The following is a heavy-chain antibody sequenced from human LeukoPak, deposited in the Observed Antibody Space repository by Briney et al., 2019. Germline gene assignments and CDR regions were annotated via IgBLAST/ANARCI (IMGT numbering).Heavy chain of an antibody. V-gene: IGHV3-23*01. D-gene: IGHD3-10*01. J-gene: IGHJ3*02. Sequence: GGSLRLSCAASGFTYYNYAMSWVRQAPGKGLEWVSGISGSGDITFYADPVKGRFTISRDNSKDTLSLQMNGLRAEDTAVYYCAKHEVYGSGSSLSALEIWGQGTMVSVSS. CDR3: AKHEVYGSGSSLSALEI. CDR1: GFTYYNYA. CDR2: ISGSGDIT.